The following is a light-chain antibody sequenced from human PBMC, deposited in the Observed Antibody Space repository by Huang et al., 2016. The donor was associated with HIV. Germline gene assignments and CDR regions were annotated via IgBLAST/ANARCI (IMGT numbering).Light chain of an antibody. V-gene: IGKV3-20*01. CDR1: QSAGSSY. CDR3: HQYGSSPET. CDR2: GVS. J-gene: IGKJ1*01. Sequence: EIVLTQSPGTLSLSPGERATLSCRASQSAGSSYLAWYQQKPGQAPRLLIYGVSSRATGIPDRFRGSGSGTDFTLTISRLEPEDFAVYYCHQYGSSPETFGQGTKVEIK.